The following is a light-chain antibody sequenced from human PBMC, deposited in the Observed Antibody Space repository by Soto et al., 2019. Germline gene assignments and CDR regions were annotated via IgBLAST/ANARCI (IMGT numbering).Light chain of an antibody. Sequence: QSVLTQSPSASASLGASVKLTCTLSSGHSNYAIAWHQQQPEKGPRYLMKLDSDGSHTKGDGIPDRFSGSSSGTERYLTISSLQSEDEAAYYCQTWGAGIQVFGGGTKLTVL. CDR1: SGHSNYA. J-gene: IGLJ2*01. CDR3: QTWGAGIQV. V-gene: IGLV4-69*01. CDR2: LDSDGSH.